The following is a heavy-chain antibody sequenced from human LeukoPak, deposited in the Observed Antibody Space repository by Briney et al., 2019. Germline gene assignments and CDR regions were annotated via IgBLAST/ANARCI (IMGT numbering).Heavy chain of an antibody. Sequence: SETLSLTCTVSGGSISSYYWSWIRQPPGKGLEWIGEINHSGSTNYNPSLKSRVTISVDTSKNQFSLKLSSVTAADTAVYYCARAARITMIVVVIRATFDYWGQGTLVTVSS. CDR3: ARAARITMIVVVIRATFDY. V-gene: IGHV4-34*01. D-gene: IGHD3-22*01. CDR1: GGSISSYY. CDR2: INHSGST. J-gene: IGHJ4*02.